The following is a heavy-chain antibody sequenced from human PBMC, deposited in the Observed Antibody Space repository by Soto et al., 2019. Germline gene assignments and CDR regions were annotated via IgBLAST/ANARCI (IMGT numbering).Heavy chain of an antibody. CDR3: ARLYYYDTSGDYYVEDY. CDR2: ISAYNGNT. Sequence: QVQLVQSGAEVKKPGASVKVSCKASGYTFNRYAISWVRQAPGQGLEWMGWISAYNGNTNYAQKLQDRVTMTTDTSTSTTSMELRSLRSDDTAVYYCARLYYYDTSGDYYVEDYWCQGTMVTVSS. D-gene: IGHD3-22*01. V-gene: IGHV1-18*01. J-gene: IGHJ4*02. CDR1: GYTFNRYA.